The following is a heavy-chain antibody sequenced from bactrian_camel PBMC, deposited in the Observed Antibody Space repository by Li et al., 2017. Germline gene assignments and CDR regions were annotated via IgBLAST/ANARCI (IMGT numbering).Heavy chain of an antibody. CDR1: GYTWSAYC. D-gene: IGHD4*01. V-gene: IGHV3S53*01. CDR2: ILVGRFS. J-gene: IGHJ7*01. Sequence: QLVEFGGGSVQAGGSLNLSCTTSGYTWSAYCLGWFRQVPGKKREGVAAILVGRFSYYSESVKGRFTISPDNAENTVYLQMYSLKPEDTAVYYCVRERDPEHYYGMDYWGKGTQVTVS.